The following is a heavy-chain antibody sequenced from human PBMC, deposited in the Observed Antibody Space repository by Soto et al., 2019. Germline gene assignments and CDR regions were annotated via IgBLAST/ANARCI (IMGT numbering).Heavy chain of an antibody. CDR1: GFIFSGSA. CDR2: IRSKVNSYAT. D-gene: IGHD3-3*01. V-gene: IGHV3-73*01. J-gene: IGHJ6*02. CDR3: TRRANYDFWEYGMDV. Sequence: EVQLVESGGGLVQPGGSLKLSCAASGFIFSGSAMHWVRQASGKGLEWVGRIRSKVNSYATAYAESVKGRFTISRDDSRNTAYLQMNSLKTEDTAVYYCTRRANYDFWEYGMDVWGQGTTVTVSS.